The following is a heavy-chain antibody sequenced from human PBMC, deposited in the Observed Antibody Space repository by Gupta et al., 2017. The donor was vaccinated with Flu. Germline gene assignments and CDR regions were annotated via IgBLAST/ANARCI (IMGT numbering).Heavy chain of an antibody. CDR2: IKEDGSQR. CDR3: ARNGASSSAYNYYGMDV. J-gene: IGHJ6*02. V-gene: IGHV3-7*01. D-gene: IGHD6-6*01. Sequence: EVQLVESGGGFVQPGGSLRLSCVGPGFTFSGFWMRWASQVPGKGLEWVANIKEDGSQRYYVGSVKRRFTISRDNARNSLHLQMNSLRVEDTAVYYCARNGASSSAYNYYGMDVWGQGTTVTVSS. CDR1: GFTFSGFW.